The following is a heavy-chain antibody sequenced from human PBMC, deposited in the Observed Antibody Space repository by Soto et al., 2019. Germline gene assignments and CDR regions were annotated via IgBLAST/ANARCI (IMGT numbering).Heavy chain of an antibody. CDR1: GGSFSGYY. V-gene: IGHV4-34*01. CDR2: INHSGST. CDR3: ARLISTALAAAGHFDY. J-gene: IGHJ4*02. Sequence: SETLSLTCAVYGGSFSGYYWSWIRQPPGKGLEWIGEINHSGSTNYNPSLKSRVTISVDTSKNQFSLKLSSVTAADTAVYYCARLISTALAAAGHFDYWGQGTLVTVSS. D-gene: IGHD6-13*01.